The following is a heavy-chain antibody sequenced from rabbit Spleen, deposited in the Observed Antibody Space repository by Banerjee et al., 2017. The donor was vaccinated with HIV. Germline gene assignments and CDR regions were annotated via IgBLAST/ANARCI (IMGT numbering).Heavy chain of an antibody. J-gene: IGHJ6*01. CDR1: GFDLSSYYY. D-gene: IGHD8-1*01. CDR3: ARDTGTSFSTYGMDL. V-gene: IGHV1S40*01. Sequence: QSLEESGGDLVKPGASLTLTCTASGFDLSSYYYMCWVRQAPGKGLEWIACTAAGGSAFTYYASWAKGRFTCSKASSTTVTLQMTSLTAADTATYFCARDTGTSFSTYGMDLWGQGTLVTVS. CDR2: TAAGGSAFT.